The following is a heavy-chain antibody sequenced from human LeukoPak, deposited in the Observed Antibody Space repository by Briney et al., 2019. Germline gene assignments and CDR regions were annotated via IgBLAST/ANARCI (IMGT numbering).Heavy chain of an antibody. J-gene: IGHJ4*02. V-gene: IGHV4-59*12. Sequence: ASETLSLTCTVSGGSINNYYWSWIRQTPGKGLQWIGYIYYSGSTNCSPSLKSRVTISVDKSKNQFSLMLTSVTAADTAVYYCARNGYYSADYWGQGTLVTVSS. CDR1: GGSINNYY. CDR3: ARNGYYSADY. D-gene: IGHD4-17*01. CDR2: IYYSGST.